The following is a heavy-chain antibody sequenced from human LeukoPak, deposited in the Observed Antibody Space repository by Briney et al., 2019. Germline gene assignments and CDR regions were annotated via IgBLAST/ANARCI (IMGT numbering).Heavy chain of an antibody. D-gene: IGHD2-15*01. J-gene: IGHJ4*02. CDR2: ISSSGGTI. Sequence: GGSLRLSCAASGFTFSSYEMNWVRQAPGKGLEWVSYISSSGGTIYHADSVKGRFTISRDSAKNSLYLQMNSLRAEDTAVYYCARGYCSGGSCYSRFDYWGQGTLVTVSS. V-gene: IGHV3-48*03. CDR1: GFTFSSYE. CDR3: ARGYCSGGSCYSRFDY.